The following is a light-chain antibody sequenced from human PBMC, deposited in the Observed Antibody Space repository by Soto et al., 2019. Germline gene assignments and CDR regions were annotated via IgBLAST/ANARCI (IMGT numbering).Light chain of an antibody. CDR2: ETY. CDR3: GTWDSSLNTDV. CDR1: SSNIGRNY. J-gene: IGLJ1*01. V-gene: IGLV1-51*02. Sequence: QFGITQPPSVSEASGETVTISSSGSSSNIGRNYVCWYQQLPGAAPKLLIYETYQRPSGIPDRFSGSKSGTSATLDITGLQTGDEADYYCGTWDSSLNTDVFGTGTKVTVL.